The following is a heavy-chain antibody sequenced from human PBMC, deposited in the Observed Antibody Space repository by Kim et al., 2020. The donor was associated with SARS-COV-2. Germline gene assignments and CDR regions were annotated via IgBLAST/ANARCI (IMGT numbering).Heavy chain of an antibody. D-gene: IGHD3-10*01. J-gene: IGHJ2*01. Sequence: SETLSLTCTVSGGSISSSSYYWGWIRQPPGKGLEWIGYIYYIGSTYYNPSLGSRATISVDTSKNLFSLRLSSVTAADTAVYYCARHHGSGNYWYVDLWGRGTRVAVSS. V-gene: IGHV4-39*01. CDR3: ARHHGSGNYWYVDL. CDR1: GGSISSSSYY. CDR2: IYYIGST.